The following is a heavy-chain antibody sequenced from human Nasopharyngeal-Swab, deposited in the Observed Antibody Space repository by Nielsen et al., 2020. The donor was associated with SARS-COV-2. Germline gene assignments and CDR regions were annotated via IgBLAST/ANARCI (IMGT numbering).Heavy chain of an antibody. CDR3: ARHLRRGGDSGGDWFDP. Sequence: GESLKISCKGSGYSFTGYWIGWVRQMPGKGLEWMGIIYPGDSDTRYSPSFQGQVTISADKPISTAYLQWSSLKASDTAMYYCARHLRRGGDSGGDWFDPWGQGTLVTVSS. D-gene: IGHD2-21*01. V-gene: IGHV5-51*01. CDR2: IYPGDSDT. J-gene: IGHJ5*02. CDR1: GYSFTGYW.